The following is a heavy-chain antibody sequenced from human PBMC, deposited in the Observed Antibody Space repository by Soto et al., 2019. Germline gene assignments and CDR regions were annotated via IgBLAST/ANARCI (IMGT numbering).Heavy chain of an antibody. D-gene: IGHD6-6*01. Sequence: PSETLSLTCAVYGGSFSGYYWSWIRQPPGKGLEWIGEINHSGSTNYNPSLKSRVTISVDTSKNQFYLKLSSVTAADTAVYYCARVYSSSCSFDYWGQGTLVTFAS. CDR3: ARVYSSSCSFDY. V-gene: IGHV4-34*01. CDR1: GGSFSGYY. CDR2: INHSGST. J-gene: IGHJ4*02.